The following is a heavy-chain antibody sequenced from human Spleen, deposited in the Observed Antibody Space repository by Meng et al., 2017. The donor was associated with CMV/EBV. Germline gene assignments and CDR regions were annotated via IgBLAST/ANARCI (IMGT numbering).Heavy chain of an antibody. D-gene: IGHD3-10*01. Sequence: GGSLRLSCAASGFTFSGYAMSWVRQAPGKGLEWVSVISGSGGSTYYADSVKGRFTISRDNSKNTLFLQMNSLRAEDTAVYYCAREWGDEAEHSGGQGTLVTVSS. V-gene: IGHV3-23*01. CDR1: GFTFSGYA. J-gene: IGHJ4*02. CDR3: AREWGDEAEHS. CDR2: ISGSGGST.